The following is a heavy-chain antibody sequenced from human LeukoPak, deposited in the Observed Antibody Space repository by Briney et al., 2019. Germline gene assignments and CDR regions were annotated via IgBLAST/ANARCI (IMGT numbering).Heavy chain of an antibody. Sequence: GASVKVSCKASGYTFTSYGISWVRQAPGQGLEWMGWISAYNGNTNYAQKLQGRVTMTTDTSTSTAYMELRSLRSEDTAVYYCARGGYYYDSSGFHFDYWGQGTLVTVSS. D-gene: IGHD3-22*01. CDR2: ISAYNGNT. J-gene: IGHJ4*02. CDR1: GYTFTSYG. V-gene: IGHV1-18*01. CDR3: ARGGYYYDSSGFHFDY.